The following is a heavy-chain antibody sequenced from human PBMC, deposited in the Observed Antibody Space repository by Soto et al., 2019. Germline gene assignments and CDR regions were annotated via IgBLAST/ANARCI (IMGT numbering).Heavy chain of an antibody. J-gene: IGHJ4*02. Sequence: QITLKESGPTLVKPTQTLTLTCSFSGFSFSTSRVGVGWIRPSPGKALEWLALVYWDDDKLYSPSLESRLTVTKATSNNPVVPAVTDRDPVDTATYFCVLSPYESARGHFDYWGQGTLVTVSS. D-gene: IGHD2-8*01. CDR2: VYWDDDK. CDR3: VLSPYESARGHFDY. CDR1: GFSFSTSRVG. V-gene: IGHV2-5*02.